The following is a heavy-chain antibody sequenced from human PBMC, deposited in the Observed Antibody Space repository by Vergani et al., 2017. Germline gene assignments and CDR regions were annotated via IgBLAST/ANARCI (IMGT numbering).Heavy chain of an antibody. D-gene: IGHD3-3*01. CDR3: ARARKFRFGVVWENWCDP. V-gene: IGHV3-74*01. CDR2: MNGDGDTI. Sequence: EVELVESGGGLVQPGGSLRLSCAASGFTFNEYWMHWARQVPGKGLVWVSGMNGDGDTISYADSVKGRFTISRDNAKNTLFLQMNSLRAEDTAVYYCARARKFRFGVVWENWCDPWGQGTLVTVSS. J-gene: IGHJ5*02. CDR1: GFTFNEYW.